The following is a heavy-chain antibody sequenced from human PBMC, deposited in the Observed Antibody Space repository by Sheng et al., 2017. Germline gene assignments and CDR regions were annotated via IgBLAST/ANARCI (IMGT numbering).Heavy chain of an antibody. CDR3: AKSKLVGYRGYSLADAFDK. D-gene: IGHD5-12*01. V-gene: IGHV3-23*01. Sequence: EVQLLESGGGLVQPGGSLRLSCVASGFTFSSYVVNWVRQAPGKGLQWVSGISGGGNTDYADSVKGRFTISRDNAKNTLYLQMNSLRAEDTAVYYCAKSKLVGYRGYSLADAFDKWGQGTMVTVSS. J-gene: IGHJ3*02. CDR2: ISGGGNT. CDR1: GFTFSSYV.